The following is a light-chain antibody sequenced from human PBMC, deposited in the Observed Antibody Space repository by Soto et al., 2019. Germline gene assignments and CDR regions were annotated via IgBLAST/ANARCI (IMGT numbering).Light chain of an antibody. J-gene: IGLJ3*02. Sequence: QSALTQPRSVSGSPGQSVTISCTGTNNDVGGYNYVSWYQQQPGKAPKLITYAVTKRPSGVPDRFSGSKSGNTASLTISGLQADDDADYHCSSYAGSYTLVFGGGTKLTVL. V-gene: IGLV2-11*01. CDR3: SSYAGSYTLV. CDR1: NNDVGGYNY. CDR2: AVT.